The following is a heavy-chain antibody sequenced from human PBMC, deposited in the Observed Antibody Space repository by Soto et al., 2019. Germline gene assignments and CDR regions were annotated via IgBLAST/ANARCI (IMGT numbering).Heavy chain of an antibody. CDR1: GFTFSNYG. CDR2: ISYDGSLK. Sequence: QVQLVESGGGVVQPGGSLRLSCAASGFTFSNYGMHWVRQAPGKGLEWVADISYDGSLKYYGDSVKGRFSISRDKSKNTVYLHMTSLRAEDTAVYYCAKENKSAYLYESGGHYYALDVWGQGTTVSVSS. V-gene: IGHV3-30*18. J-gene: IGHJ6*02. CDR3: AKENKSAYLYESGGHYYALDV. D-gene: IGHD3-22*01.